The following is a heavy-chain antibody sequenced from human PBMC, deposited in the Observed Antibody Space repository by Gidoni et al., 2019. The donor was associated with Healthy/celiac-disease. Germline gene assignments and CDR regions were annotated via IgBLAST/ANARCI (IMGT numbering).Heavy chain of an antibody. CDR3: ARGDYDFWSGYVNWFDP. Sequence: QVQLVQSGAEVKKPGASVKVSCQASGYTFTSYDINWVRQATGQGLEWMGWMNPNSGNTGYAQKFQGRVTMTRNTSISTAYMELSSLRSEDTAVYYCARGDYDFWSGYVNWFDPWGQGTLVTVSS. D-gene: IGHD3-3*01. CDR1: GYTFTSYD. J-gene: IGHJ5*02. CDR2: MNPNSGNT. V-gene: IGHV1-8*01.